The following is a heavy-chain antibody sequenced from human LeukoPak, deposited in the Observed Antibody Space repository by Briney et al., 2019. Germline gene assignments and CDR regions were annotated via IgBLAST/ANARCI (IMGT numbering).Heavy chain of an antibody. CDR1: GFTFSSYA. J-gene: IGHJ4*02. CDR3: AKTTTGYSSGRYPGWPVDY. D-gene: IGHD6-19*01. V-gene: IGHV3-23*01. Sequence: GGPLRLSCAASGFTFSSYAVSWVRQAPGKGLEWVSAISGSGGGTYYADSVKGRFTISRDNSKNTLYLQMNSLSTEDTALYYCAKTTTGYSSGRYPGWPVDYWGQGTLVTGSS. CDR2: ISGSGGGT.